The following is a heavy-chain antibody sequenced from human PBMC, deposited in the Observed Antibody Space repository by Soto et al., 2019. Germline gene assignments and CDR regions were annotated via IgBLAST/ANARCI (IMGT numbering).Heavy chain of an antibody. CDR1: GGSISSYY. CDR2: IYYSGST. V-gene: IGHV4-59*01. Sequence: SETLSLTCTVSGGSISSYYWSWIRQPPGKGLEWIGYIYYSGSTNYNPSLKSRVTISVDTSKNQFSLKLSSVTAADTAVYYCARGGSRDGYNYYYGMDVWGQGTTVTVSS. D-gene: IGHD1-26*01. CDR3: ARGGSRDGYNYYYGMDV. J-gene: IGHJ6*02.